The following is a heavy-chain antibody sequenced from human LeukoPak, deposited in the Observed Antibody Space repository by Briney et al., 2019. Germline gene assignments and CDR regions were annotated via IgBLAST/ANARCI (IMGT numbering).Heavy chain of an antibody. CDR3: ARGPRWLQDYFNY. V-gene: IGHV4-39*07. Sequence: PSETLSLTCTVSGGSISSSTYYWGWIRQPPGKGLEWIGSIYYSGSTYYNPSLKSRVTISVDTSKNQFSLKLSSVTAADTAVYYCARGPRWLQDYFNYWGQGTLVTVSS. D-gene: IGHD5-24*01. CDR1: GGSISSSTYY. J-gene: IGHJ4*02. CDR2: IYYSGST.